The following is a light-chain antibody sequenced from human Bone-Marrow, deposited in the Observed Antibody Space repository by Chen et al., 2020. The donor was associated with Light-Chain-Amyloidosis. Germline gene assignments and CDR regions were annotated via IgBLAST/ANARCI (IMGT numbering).Light chain of an antibody. CDR1: DLPTKY. CDR2: RDT. CDR3: QSADSSGTYEVI. J-gene: IGLJ2*01. Sequence: SYELTQPPSVSVSPGQTARITCSGDDLPTKYAYWYQQKPGQAPVLVIHRDTERPSGISVRFAGSSSGTTATLTISGVQAEDEADYHWQSADSSGTYEVIVGGGTKLTVL. V-gene: IGLV3-25*03.